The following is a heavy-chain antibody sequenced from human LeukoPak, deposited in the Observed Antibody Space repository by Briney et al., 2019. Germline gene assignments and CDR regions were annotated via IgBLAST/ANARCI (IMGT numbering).Heavy chain of an antibody. D-gene: IGHD3-9*01. V-gene: IGHV3-23*01. CDR3: AKEGAPFYDILTGHNYLDY. CDR1: GFTFSSYA. Sequence: GGSLRLSCAASGFTFSSYAMSWVRQAPGKGLEWVSAISGSGGSTYYADSVKGRFTISRDNSKSTLYLQMNSLRPEDTAVYYCAKEGAPFYDILTGHNYLDYWGQGTLVTVSS. J-gene: IGHJ4*02. CDR2: ISGSGGST.